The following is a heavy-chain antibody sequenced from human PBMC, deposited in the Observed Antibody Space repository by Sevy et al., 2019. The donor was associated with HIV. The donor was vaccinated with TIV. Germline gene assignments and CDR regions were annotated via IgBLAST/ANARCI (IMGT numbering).Heavy chain of an antibody. CDR1: GFSFGTHA. CDR3: AKDVPDQSWYDDFWSGSPCFDY. Sequence: GGSLRLSCAVSGFSFGTHAMSWVRQAPGKGLEWVSGMSGRGGSTGYADSAKGRFTISRDNSKNTLFLQMNALRADDTAVYYCAKDVPDQSWYDDFWSGSPCFDYWGRGILVTVSS. D-gene: IGHD3-3*01. J-gene: IGHJ4*02. CDR2: MSGRGGST. V-gene: IGHV3-23*01.